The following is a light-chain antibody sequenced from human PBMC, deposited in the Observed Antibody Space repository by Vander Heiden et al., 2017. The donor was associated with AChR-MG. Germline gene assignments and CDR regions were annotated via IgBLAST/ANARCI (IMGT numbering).Light chain of an antibody. V-gene: IGLV3-10*01. CDR1: ALPKKY. J-gene: IGLJ2*01. Sequence: SYELTQPPSVSVSPGQTARITCSGAALPKKYAYWYQQKSGQAPVLVIYYDSKRPSGIPERFSGSSSGTIATFTISGAQVEDEADDYCYSTDSSGNLVVFGGGTKLTVL. CDR3: YSTDSSGNLVV. CDR2: YDS.